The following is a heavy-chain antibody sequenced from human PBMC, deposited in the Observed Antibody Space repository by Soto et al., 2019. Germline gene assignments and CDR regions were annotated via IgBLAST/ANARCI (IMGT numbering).Heavy chain of an antibody. CDR3: ARSRVVPAAMVDYYYYGMDV. V-gene: IGHV4-4*02. CDR2: IYHSGST. D-gene: IGHD2-2*01. J-gene: IGHJ6*02. Sequence: SETLSLTCAVSGGSISSSNWWSWVRQPPGKGLEWIGEIYHSGSTNYNPSLKSRVTISVDKSKNQFSLKLSSVTAADTAVYYCARSRVVPAAMVDYYYYGMDVWGQGTTVTVSS. CDR1: GGSISSSNW.